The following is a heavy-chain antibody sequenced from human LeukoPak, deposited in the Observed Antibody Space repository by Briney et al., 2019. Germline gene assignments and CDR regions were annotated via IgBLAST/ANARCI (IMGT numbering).Heavy chain of an antibody. V-gene: IGHV3-21*01. CDR1: GFTFSSYS. CDR3: ATVGGITLALAPSPFPDYNYYYMDV. CDR2: ISRSSSYI. D-gene: IGHD3-10*01. J-gene: IGHJ6*03. Sequence: PGGSLRLSCAASGFTFSSYSMNWVRQAPGKGLEWVSSISRSSSYIYYTDSVKGRFTISRDNAKKSLYLQMNSLRAEDTAVYYCATVGGITLALAPSPFPDYNYYYMDVWGKGTTVTVSS.